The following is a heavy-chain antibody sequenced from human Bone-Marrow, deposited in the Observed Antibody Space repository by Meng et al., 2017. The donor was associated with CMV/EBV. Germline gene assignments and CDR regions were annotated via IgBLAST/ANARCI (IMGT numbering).Heavy chain of an antibody. V-gene: IGHV3-21*01. CDR1: GFTFSSYS. J-gene: IGHJ4*01. Sequence: GGSLRLSCAASGFTFSSYSMNWVRQAPGKGLEWVSSISSSSSYIYYADSVKGRFTISRDKAKNSLYLQMNRLRAEDTAVYYCARGYSSSSFDYWGHGTMVTVSS. D-gene: IGHD6-6*01. CDR3: ARGYSSSSFDY. CDR2: ISSSSSYI.